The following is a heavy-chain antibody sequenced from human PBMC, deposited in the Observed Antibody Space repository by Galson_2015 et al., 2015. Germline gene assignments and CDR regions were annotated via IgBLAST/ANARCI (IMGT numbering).Heavy chain of an antibody. CDR2: ISSSSSII. Sequence: SLRLSCAASGFTFSSYSMNWVRQAPGKGLEWVSYISSSSSIIYYGDSVKGRFTISRDNAKNSLYLQINSLRDEDTAVYYCARALGSLRFDYWGQGTLVTVSS. CDR3: ARALGSLRFDY. D-gene: IGHD6-13*01. CDR1: GFTFSSYS. V-gene: IGHV3-48*02. J-gene: IGHJ4*02.